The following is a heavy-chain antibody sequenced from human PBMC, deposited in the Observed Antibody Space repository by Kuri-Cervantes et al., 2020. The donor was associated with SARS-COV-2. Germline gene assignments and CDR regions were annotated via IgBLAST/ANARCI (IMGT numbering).Heavy chain of an antibody. CDR2: INPNSGGT. J-gene: IGHJ4*02. D-gene: IGHD3-3*01. Sequence: ASVKVSSKESGYTFTVYYMHWVRQAPGQGLEWMGWINPNSGGTNYAQKFQGRVTITRDTSISTAYMELSRLRSDDTAVYYCARGNFPPYDFWSGYYTYYFDYWGQGTLVTVSS. CDR3: ARGNFPPYDFWSGYYTYYFDY. CDR1: GYTFTVYY. V-gene: IGHV1-2*02.